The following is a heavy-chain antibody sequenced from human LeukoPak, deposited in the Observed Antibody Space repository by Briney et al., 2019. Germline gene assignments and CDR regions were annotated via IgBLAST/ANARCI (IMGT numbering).Heavy chain of an antibody. V-gene: IGHV3-53*01. CDR2: IYSDGST. CDR1: GFTVSGYY. J-gene: IGHJ4*02. D-gene: IGHD5-12*01. Sequence: GGSLRLSCAASGFTVSGYYMSWVRQAPGKGLEWVSTIYSDGSTYYADSVKGRFIISRDNSKNTLYLRMYSLRAEDTAVYFCVGGEWLRSGLGYWGQGTLVTVSS. CDR3: VGGEWLRSGLGY.